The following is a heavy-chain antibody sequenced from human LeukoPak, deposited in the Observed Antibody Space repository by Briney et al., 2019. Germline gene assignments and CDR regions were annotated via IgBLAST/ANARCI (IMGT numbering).Heavy chain of an antibody. D-gene: IGHD5-18*01. CDR1: GGTFSSYA. V-gene: IGHV1-69*13. CDR2: IIPIFGTA. CDR3: ARGSVDTAMVRYDY. J-gene: IGHJ4*02. Sequence: SVTVSCTASGGTFSSYAISWVRQAPGQGLEWMGGIIPIFGTANYAQKFQGRVTITADESTSTAYMELSSLRSEDTAVYYCARGSVDTAMVRYDYWGQGTLVTVSS.